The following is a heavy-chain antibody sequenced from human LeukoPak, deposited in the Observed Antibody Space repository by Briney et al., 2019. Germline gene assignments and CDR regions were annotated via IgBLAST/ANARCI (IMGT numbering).Heavy chain of an antibody. CDR2: ISWNSGSI. CDR3: AKDTFVDRRGIAVAIAQIDY. D-gene: IGHD6-19*01. Sequence: PTGGSLRLSCAASGFTFDNYAMHWVRQSPGKGLEWVSGISWNSGSIGYADTVKGRFTISRDNAKNSLYLQMNSLRAEDTAVYYCAKDTFVDRRGIAVAIAQIDYWGQGALVTVSS. V-gene: IGHV3-9*01. J-gene: IGHJ4*02. CDR1: GFTFDNYA.